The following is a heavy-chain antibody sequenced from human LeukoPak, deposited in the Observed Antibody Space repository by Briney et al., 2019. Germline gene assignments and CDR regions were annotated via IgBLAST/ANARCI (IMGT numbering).Heavy chain of an antibody. J-gene: IGHJ4*02. V-gene: IGHV3-53*01. Sequence: PGGSLRLSCAASGFTVSSNYMSWVRQAPGKGLEWVSVIYSGGSTYYADSVKGRFTISRDNSKNTLYLQMNSLRAEDTAVYYCARLLWLGELLPYFDYWGQGTLVTVSS. CDR1: GFTVSSNY. D-gene: IGHD3-10*01. CDR3: ARLLWLGELLPYFDY. CDR2: IYSGGST.